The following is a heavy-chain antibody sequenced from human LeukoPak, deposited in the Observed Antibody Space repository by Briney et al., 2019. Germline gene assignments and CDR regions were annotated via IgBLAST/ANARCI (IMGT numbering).Heavy chain of an antibody. Sequence: GAALRLSCAASGFTVSNTYMTWVRQAPGKGLEWVSLIYTGGKTYYADSVKGRFTISRDNSRNSLSLQMNSLRVEDTAVYYCATLFVATAPPDYWGQGTLVTVSS. D-gene: IGHD5-18*01. CDR3: ATLFVATAPPDY. CDR2: IYTGGKT. J-gene: IGHJ4*02. V-gene: IGHV3-53*05. CDR1: GFTVSNTY.